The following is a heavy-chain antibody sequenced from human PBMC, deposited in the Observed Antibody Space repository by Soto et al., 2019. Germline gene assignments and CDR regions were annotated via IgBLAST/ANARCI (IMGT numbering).Heavy chain of an antibody. J-gene: IGHJ6*02. CDR3: GRDAVTKRDFYYYGMDV. D-gene: IGHD4-4*01. V-gene: IGHV4-31*03. CDR1: GGSIKNSGYY. CDR2: ISYSGST. Sequence: SETLSLTCTVSGGSIKNSGYYWSWIRQHPEKGLEWIGYISYSGSTDYAPSLKSRVTMSVDTSKNQFSLNLTSVTAADTAVYYCGRDAVTKRDFYYYGMDVSGRATTVTVSS.